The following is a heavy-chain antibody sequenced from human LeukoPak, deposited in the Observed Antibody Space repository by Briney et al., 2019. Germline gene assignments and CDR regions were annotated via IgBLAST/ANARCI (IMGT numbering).Heavy chain of an antibody. CDR1: GFTFGDYA. CDR2: IRSKAYGGTT. V-gene: IGHV3-49*03. D-gene: IGHD2-2*01. J-gene: IGHJ4*02. Sequence: GGSLRLSCTASGFTFGDYAMSWFRQAPGKGLEWVGFIRSKAYGGTTEYAASVKGRFTISRDDSKSIAYLQMNSRKTEDTAVYYCTRGAAYASALRGTFDYWGQGTLVTVSS. CDR3: TRGAAYASALRGTFDY.